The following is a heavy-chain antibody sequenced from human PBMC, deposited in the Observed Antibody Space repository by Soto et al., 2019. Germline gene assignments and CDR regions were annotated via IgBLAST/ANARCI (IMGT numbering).Heavy chain of an antibody. CDR2: ISAYNGNT. CDR1: GYTFTSYG. J-gene: IGHJ4*02. CDR3: VTLGYCSSTSCYDFGY. V-gene: IGHV1-18*01. Sequence: ASVKVSCKASGYTFTSYGISWVRQAPGQGLEWMGWISAYNGNTNYAQKLQGRVTMTTDTSTSTAYMELRSLRSDDTAVYYCVTLGYCSSTSCYDFGYWGQGTLVTSPQ. D-gene: IGHD2-2*01.